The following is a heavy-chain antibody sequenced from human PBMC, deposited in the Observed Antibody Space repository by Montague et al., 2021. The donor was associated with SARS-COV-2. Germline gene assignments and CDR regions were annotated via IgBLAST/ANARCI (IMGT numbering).Heavy chain of an antibody. J-gene: IGHJ4*02. D-gene: IGHD6-6*01. CDR3: ARTPTRPLSLDS. CDR2: VTTSGTT. Sequence: SETLSLTCAVSGGSITGFSWSWVRQPAGKGLEWIGRVTTSGTTXXXPSXRSRVTMSVDTPKNQFSLNLNSVTAADTAIYYCARTPTRPLSLDSWGQGTLVTASS. V-gene: IGHV4-4*07. CDR1: GGSITGFS.